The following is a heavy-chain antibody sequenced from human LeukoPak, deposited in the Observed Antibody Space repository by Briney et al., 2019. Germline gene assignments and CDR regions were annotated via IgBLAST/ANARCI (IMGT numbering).Heavy chain of an antibody. Sequence: PGGSLRLSCAASGFTFSSYGMHWVRQAPGKGLEWVAFIRYDGSNKDYADSVKGRFTISRDNSKNTLYLQMNSLRAEDTAVYYCAKWLGFGELLSTYYGMDVWGQGTTVTVSS. D-gene: IGHD3-10*01. J-gene: IGHJ6*02. CDR1: GFTFSSYG. CDR2: IRYDGSNK. CDR3: AKWLGFGELLSTYYGMDV. V-gene: IGHV3-30*02.